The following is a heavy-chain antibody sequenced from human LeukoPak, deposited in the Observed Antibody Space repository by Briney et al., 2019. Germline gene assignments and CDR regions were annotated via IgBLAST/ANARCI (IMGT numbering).Heavy chain of an antibody. CDR2: INHSGST. J-gene: IGHJ3*02. CDR1: GGSFSGYY. Sequence: SETLSLTCAVYGGSFSGYYWSWIRQPPGKGLEWIGEINHSGSTNYNPSLKSRVTISVDTSKNQFSLKLSSVTAADTAVYYCARHVRYSSGWYGNAFDIWGQGTMVTASS. CDR3: ARHVRYSSGWYGNAFDI. V-gene: IGHV4-34*01. D-gene: IGHD6-19*01.